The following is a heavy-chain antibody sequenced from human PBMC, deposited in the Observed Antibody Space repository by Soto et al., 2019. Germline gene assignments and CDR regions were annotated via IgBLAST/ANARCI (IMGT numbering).Heavy chain of an antibody. CDR2: IYYSGST. V-gene: IGHV4-39*01. Sequence: SETLSLTCTVSGGSISSSSYYWGWIRQPPGKGLEWIGSIYYSGSTYYNPSLKSRVTISVDTSKNQFFLKLSSVTAADTAVYYCAQLNDIAVAELGVWGQGTTVTVSS. J-gene: IGHJ6*02. CDR3: AQLNDIAVAELGV. CDR1: GGSISSSSYY. D-gene: IGHD6-19*01.